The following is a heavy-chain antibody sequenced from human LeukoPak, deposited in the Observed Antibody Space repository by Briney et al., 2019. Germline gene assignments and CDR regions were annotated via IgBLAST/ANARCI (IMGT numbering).Heavy chain of an antibody. D-gene: IGHD4-17*01. CDR3: ARDIGSRRAVTDATVT. V-gene: IGHV1-18*01. J-gene: IGHJ3*02. Sequence: ASVTVSFLASGYISIHYDSSSVRQAPGQGLEWMGWISAYNGNTNYAQKLQGRVTMTTDTSTSTAYMELRSLRSDDTAVYYCARDIGSRRAVTDATVTWGQGTMVTVSS. CDR2: ISAYNGNT. CDR1: GYISIHYD.